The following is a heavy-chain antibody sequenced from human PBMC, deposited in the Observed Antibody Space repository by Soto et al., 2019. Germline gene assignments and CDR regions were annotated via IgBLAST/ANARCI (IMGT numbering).Heavy chain of an antibody. Sequence: PGGSLRLSCSASGFTFSSYAMHWVRQAPGKGLEYVSAISSNGGSTYYADSVKGRFTISRDNSKNTLYLQMSSLRAEDTAVYYCVKLPPVARSRFWSGYYTRFDYWGQGTLVTVSS. V-gene: IGHV3-64D*08. CDR2: ISSNGGST. CDR1: GFTFSSYA. J-gene: IGHJ4*02. CDR3: VKLPPVARSRFWSGYYTRFDY. D-gene: IGHD3-3*01.